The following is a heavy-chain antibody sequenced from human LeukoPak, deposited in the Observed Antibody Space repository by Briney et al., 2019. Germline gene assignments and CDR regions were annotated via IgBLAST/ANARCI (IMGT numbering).Heavy chain of an antibody. CDR3: ARERDYYDSSGYYPYEYYFDY. D-gene: IGHD3-22*01. V-gene: IGHV3-7*01. Sequence: GGSLRLSCAASGFTFSSYAMSWVRQAPGKGLEWVANIKQDGSEKYYVDSVKGRFTISRDNAKNSLYLQMNSLRAEDTAVYYCARERDYYDSSGYYPYEYYFDYWGQGTLVTVSS. CDR1: GFTFSSYA. CDR2: IKQDGSEK. J-gene: IGHJ4*02.